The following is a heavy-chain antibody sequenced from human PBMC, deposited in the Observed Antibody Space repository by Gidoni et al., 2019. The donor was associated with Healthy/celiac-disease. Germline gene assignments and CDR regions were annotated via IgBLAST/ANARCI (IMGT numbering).Heavy chain of an antibody. CDR1: GFTFSDYY. CDR3: ARGRLDYGGNSDAFDI. D-gene: IGHD4-17*01. Sequence: QVQLVAAGGGLVKPGGSLRLSCAASGFTFSDYYMSGIRQAPGKGLDGVSYISSSGSTIYYADSVKGRFTISRDNAKNSLYLQMNSLRAEDTAVYYCARGRLDYGGNSDAFDIWGQGTMVTVSS. V-gene: IGHV3-11*01. J-gene: IGHJ3*02. CDR2: ISSSGSTI.